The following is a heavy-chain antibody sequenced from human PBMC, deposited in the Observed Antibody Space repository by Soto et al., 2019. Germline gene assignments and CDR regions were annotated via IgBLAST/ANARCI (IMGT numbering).Heavy chain of an antibody. Sequence: GASVKVSCKASGYTFTSYGISWARQAPGQGLEWMGWISAYNGNTNYAQKLQGRVTMTTDTSTSTAYMELRSLRSDDTAVYYCARDRYSSSSTPNGFDPWGQGTLVTVSS. D-gene: IGHD6-6*01. CDR3: ARDRYSSSSTPNGFDP. J-gene: IGHJ5*02. CDR1: GYTFTSYG. V-gene: IGHV1-18*01. CDR2: ISAYNGNT.